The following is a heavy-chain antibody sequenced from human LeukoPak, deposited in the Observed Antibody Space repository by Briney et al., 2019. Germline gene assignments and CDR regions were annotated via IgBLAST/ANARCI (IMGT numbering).Heavy chain of an antibody. Sequence: ASVKVSCKASGYTFTGYYMHWVRQAPGQGLEWMGWINPNSGGTNYAQKFQGKVTMTRDTSISTAYMELSRLRSDDTAVYYCARKYCRGDKWALYCYGMDVWGQGTTVTVSS. J-gene: IGHJ6*02. D-gene: IGHD2-15*01. CDR3: ARKYCRGDKWALYCYGMDV. CDR1: GYTFTGYY. CDR2: INPNSGGT. V-gene: IGHV1-2*02.